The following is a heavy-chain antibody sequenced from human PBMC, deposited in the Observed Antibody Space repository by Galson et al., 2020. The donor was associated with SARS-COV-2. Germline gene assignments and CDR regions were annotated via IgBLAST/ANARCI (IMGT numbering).Heavy chain of an antibody. CDR3: ARDLSAAAGHFDR. CDR1: GGTIRRGS. D-gene: IGHD6-13*01. J-gene: IGHJ4*02. CDR2: IIPVFGTA. V-gene: IGHV1-69*13. Sequence: SVQVSCEASGGTIRRGSLSWVRQAPGQGLEWMGGIIPVFGTANYAQKFQGRVTITADGSTSTAYMELKSLKFEDTALYFCARDLSAAAGHFDRWGQGTLVTVSS.